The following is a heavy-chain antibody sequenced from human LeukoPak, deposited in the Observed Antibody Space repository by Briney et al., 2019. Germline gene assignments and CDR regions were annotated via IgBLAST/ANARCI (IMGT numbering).Heavy chain of an antibody. CDR3: AKAAYYYDSPGFDAFDV. J-gene: IGHJ3*01. CDR1: GFTFDDYA. D-gene: IGHD3-22*01. V-gene: IGHV3-9*01. CDR2: ITWNSHPL. Sequence: QAGGSLRLSCGASGFTFDDYAMHWVRQAPGKGLEWVSGITWNSHPLGYADSVKGRFTISRDNAMHSLYLQMDSLGAEDTALYYCAKAAYYYDSPGFDAFDVWGQGTVVIVSS.